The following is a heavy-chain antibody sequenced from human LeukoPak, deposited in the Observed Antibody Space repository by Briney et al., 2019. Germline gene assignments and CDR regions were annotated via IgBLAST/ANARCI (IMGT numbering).Heavy chain of an antibody. J-gene: IGHJ4*02. CDR3: ARHVAILPPFDY. CDR2: IYHSGST. Sequence: PSETLSLTCAVSGYSISSGYYWGWIRQPPGKGLEWIGSIYHSGSTYYNPSLKSRVTISVDTSKNQFSLKLSSVTAADTAVYYCARHVAILPPFDYWGQGTLVTVS. CDR1: GYSISSGYY. D-gene: IGHD2-15*01. V-gene: IGHV4-38-2*01.